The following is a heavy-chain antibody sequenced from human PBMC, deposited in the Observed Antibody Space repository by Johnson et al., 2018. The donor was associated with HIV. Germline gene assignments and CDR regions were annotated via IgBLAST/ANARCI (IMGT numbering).Heavy chain of an antibody. CDR1: GFTFSSYW. D-gene: IGHD4-17*01. CDR2: IKQDGSEK. V-gene: IGHV3-7*03. Sequence: MLLVESGGGLVQPGGSLRLSCAASGFTFSSYWMSWVRQAPGKGLEWVANIKQDGSEKYYVDSLKGRFTISRDNAKNSLYLQMNSLRAEDTALYYCATLTVRSRAFDLWGQGTLVTVSS. CDR3: ATLTVRSRAFDL. J-gene: IGHJ3*01.